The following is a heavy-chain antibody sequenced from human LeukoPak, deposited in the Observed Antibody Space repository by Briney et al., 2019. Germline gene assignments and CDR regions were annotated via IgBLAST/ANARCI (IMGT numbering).Heavy chain of an antibody. V-gene: IGHV6-1*01. D-gene: IGHD1-26*01. J-gene: IGHJ5*02. CDR2: TYYRSKWSN. CDR1: VDTVSSNSAA. Sequence: SQTLSLTFAISVDTVSSNSAAWNWLRQSPSRGLEWLGRTYYRSKWSNDYAVSVKSRITINPDTSKNQFSLQLNSVTPEDTAVYYCASGTYYRGFDAWGQGTLVTVSS. CDR3: ASGTYYRGFDA.